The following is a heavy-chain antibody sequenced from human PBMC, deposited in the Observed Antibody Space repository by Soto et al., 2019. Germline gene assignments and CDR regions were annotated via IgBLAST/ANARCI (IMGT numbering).Heavy chain of an antibody. D-gene: IGHD6-19*01. CDR2: ISSSSSYT. V-gene: IGHV3-11*05. CDR3: AKEKAVAPPSDY. CDR1: GFTFSDYY. J-gene: IGHJ4*02. Sequence: QVQLVESGGGLVKPGGSLRLSCAASGFTFSDYYMSWIRQAPGKGLEWVSYISSSSSYTNYADSVKGRFTISRDNAKKSLYLQMNSLRAEDTVVYYCAKEKAVAPPSDYWIQGTLVTVSS.